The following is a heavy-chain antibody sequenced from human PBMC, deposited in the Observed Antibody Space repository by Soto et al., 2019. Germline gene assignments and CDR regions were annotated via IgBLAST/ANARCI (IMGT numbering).Heavy chain of an antibody. J-gene: IGHJ3*02. CDR2: IYPDDSDI. V-gene: IGHV5-51*01. CDR1: GYSFSDDW. D-gene: IGHD3-22*01. Sequence: GESLKISCKASGYSFSDDWIGWVRQRPGKGLEWMGIIYPDDSDIRSSPSFQGQVTLSADKSITTAYLQWSSLKASDTAIYYCARCLYDTGGGGAFDIWGQGTMVTVSS. CDR3: ARCLYDTGGGGAFDI.